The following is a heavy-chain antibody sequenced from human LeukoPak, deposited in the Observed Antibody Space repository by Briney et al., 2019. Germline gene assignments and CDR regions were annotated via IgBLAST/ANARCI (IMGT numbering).Heavy chain of an antibody. CDR3: ARDRIAIFGVARDAFDI. J-gene: IGHJ3*02. Sequence: SETLSLTCTVSGGSISSYYWSWIRQPAGKGLEWIGRIYTSGSTYYNPSLKSRVTISVDTSKNQFSLKLSSVTAADTAVYYCARDRIAIFGVARDAFDIWGQGTMVTVSS. CDR1: GGSISSYY. D-gene: IGHD3-3*01. V-gene: IGHV4-4*07. CDR2: IYTSGST.